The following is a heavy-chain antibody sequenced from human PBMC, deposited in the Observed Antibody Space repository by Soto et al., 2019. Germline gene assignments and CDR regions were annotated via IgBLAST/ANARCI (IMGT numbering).Heavy chain of an antibody. V-gene: IGHV3-23*01. CDR1: GFTFNSYA. J-gene: IGHJ4*02. Sequence: EVQLLESRGGLVQPGGSLRLSCAASGFTFNSYAMSWVRQAPGKGLEWVSVISGSGGRTYYTDSVKGRFTISRDDSKNTLYLQMNSLRVDDTAVYFCAKGGSISAMVTFDYWGQGTLVTVSS. D-gene: IGHD5-18*01. CDR3: AKGGSISAMVTFDY. CDR2: ISGSGGRT.